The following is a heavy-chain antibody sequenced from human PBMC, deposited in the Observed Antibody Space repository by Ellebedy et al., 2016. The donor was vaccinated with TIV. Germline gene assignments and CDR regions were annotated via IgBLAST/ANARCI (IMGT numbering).Heavy chain of an antibody. CDR3: ARAATYDFWSD. Sequence: GGSLRLSCKGSGYSFTSYWIGWVRQMPGKGLEWVGIIFPGDSDTRYSPSFEGQVTISADKSISTAYLQWRSLKASDTAIYYCARAATYDFWSDWGQGTLVTVSS. CDR1: GYSFTSYW. D-gene: IGHD3-3*01. V-gene: IGHV5-51*01. CDR2: IFPGDSDT. J-gene: IGHJ4*02.